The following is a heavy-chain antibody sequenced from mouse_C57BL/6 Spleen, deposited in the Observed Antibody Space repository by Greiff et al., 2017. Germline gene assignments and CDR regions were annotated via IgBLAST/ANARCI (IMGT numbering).Heavy chain of an antibody. CDR2: INPSNGGT. Sequence: QVHVKQPGTELVKPGASVKLSCKASGYTFTSYWMHWVKQRPGQGLEWIGNINPSNGGTNYNEKFKSKATLTVDKSSSTAYMQLSSLTSEDSAVYYCARRAGLPQYFDVWGTGTTGTVSS. CDR1: GYTFTSYW. J-gene: IGHJ1*03. CDR3: ARRAGLPQYFDV. D-gene: IGHD2-4*01. V-gene: IGHV1-53*01.